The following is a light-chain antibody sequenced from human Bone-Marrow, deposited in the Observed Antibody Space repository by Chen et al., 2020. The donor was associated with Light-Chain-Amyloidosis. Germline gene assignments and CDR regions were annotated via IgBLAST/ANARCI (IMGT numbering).Light chain of an antibody. CDR3: QVWDSGSDHVV. Sequence: SYVLAQPPSVSVAPGQTARITCGGDNIGGRSVHWYHQRPGQAPVLVVYDDSDRPSGIPERFAGSNSGNTATLPINRVEAGDEADYYCQVWDSGSDHVVLGGGTKLTVL. CDR1: NIGGRS. J-gene: IGLJ2*01. V-gene: IGLV3-21*02. CDR2: DDS.